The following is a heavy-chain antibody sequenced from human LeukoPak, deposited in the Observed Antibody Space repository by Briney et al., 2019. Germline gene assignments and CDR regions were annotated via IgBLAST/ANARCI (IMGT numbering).Heavy chain of an antibody. CDR3: TTLVSGSYPLYYFDY. V-gene: IGHV3-15*01. D-gene: IGHD1-26*01. CDR2: IKSKTDGGTT. CDR1: GFTFSNAW. J-gene: IGHJ4*02. Sequence: GGSLRLSCAASGFTFSNAWMSWVRQAPGKGLEWVGRIKSKTDGGTTDYAAPVKGRFTISRDDSKNTLYLQMNSLKTEDTAVYYCTTLVSGSYPLYYFDYWGQGTLVTVSS.